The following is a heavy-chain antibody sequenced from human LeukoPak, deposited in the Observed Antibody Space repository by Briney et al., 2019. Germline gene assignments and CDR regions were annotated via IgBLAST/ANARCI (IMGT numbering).Heavy chain of an antibody. J-gene: IGHJ4*02. CDR2: IYHSGST. V-gene: IGHV4-38-2*02. CDR1: GYSISSGYY. CDR3: ARASYYYDSSGYYGEGSPILYYFDY. Sequence: SETLSLTCTVSGYSISSGYYWGWIRQPPGKGLEWIGSIYHSGSTYYNPSLKSRVTISVDTSKNQFSLKLSSVTAADTAVYYCARASYYYDSSGYYGEGSPILYYFDYWGQGTLVTVSS. D-gene: IGHD3-22*01.